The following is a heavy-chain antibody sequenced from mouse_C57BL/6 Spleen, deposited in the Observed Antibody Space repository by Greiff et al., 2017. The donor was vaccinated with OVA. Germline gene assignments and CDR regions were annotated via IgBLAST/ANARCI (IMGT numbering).Heavy chain of an antibody. CDR3: ARRIINQYYFDD. Sequence: QVQLQQPGAELVKPGASVKMSCKASGYTFTSYWITWVKQRPGQGLEWIGDIYPGSGSTNYNEKFKSKATLTVDTSSSTAYMQLSSLTSEDSAVYYCARRIINQYYFDDWGQGTTLTVSS. CDR1: GYTFTSYW. J-gene: IGHJ2*01. D-gene: IGHD6-1*01. CDR2: IYPGSGST. V-gene: IGHV1-55*01.